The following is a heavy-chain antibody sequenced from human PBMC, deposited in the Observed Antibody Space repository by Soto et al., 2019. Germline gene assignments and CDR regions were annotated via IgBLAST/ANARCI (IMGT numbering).Heavy chain of an antibody. J-gene: IGHJ6*02. CDR1: GFNFGSYG. Sequence: EVQLLESGGGLVQPGGSLRLSCSASGFNFGSYGMSSVRQAPGKGLEWVSGLTASGLNTYYTDSVKGRFTISRDNSRNTVYLQMSGLRVEDTAVFHCAKGLGNAKEVWGQGTTVTVSS. CDR2: LTASGLNT. D-gene: IGHD2-8*01. V-gene: IGHV3-23*01. CDR3: AKGLGNAKEV.